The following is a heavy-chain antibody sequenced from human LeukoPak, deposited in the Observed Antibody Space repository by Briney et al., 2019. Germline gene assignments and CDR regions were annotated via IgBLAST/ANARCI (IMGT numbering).Heavy chain of an antibody. J-gene: IGHJ5*02. D-gene: IGHD3-10*01. V-gene: IGHV4-59*13. CDR2: IYYSGST. Sequence: SETLSLTCTVSGGSISSYYWSWIRQPPGKGLEWIGYIYYSGSTNYNPSLKSRVTISVDTSKNQFSLKLSSVTAADTAVYYCAREFTYYYAAAGWIDPWGQGTLVTVSS. CDR1: GGSISSYY. CDR3: AREFTYYYAAAGWIDP.